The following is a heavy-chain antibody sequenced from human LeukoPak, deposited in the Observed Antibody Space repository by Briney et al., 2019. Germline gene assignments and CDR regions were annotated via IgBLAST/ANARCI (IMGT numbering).Heavy chain of an antibody. CDR3: ARDYDILTGYYMNDY. Sequence: SVNVSCKASVYTFTGYYMHGVRRAPGRGREGMGGNNPNSGGTNYAQKFQGRVPMTRDTSISTAYMELSRLRSDDTAVYYCARDYDILTGYYMNDYWGQGTLVTVSS. J-gene: IGHJ4*02. V-gene: IGHV1-2*02. CDR2: NNPNSGGT. D-gene: IGHD3-9*01. CDR1: VYTFTGYY.